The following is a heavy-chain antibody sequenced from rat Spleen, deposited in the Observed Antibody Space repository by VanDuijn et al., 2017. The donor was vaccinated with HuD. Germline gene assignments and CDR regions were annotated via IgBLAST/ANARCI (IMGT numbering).Heavy chain of an antibody. CDR1: GFIFSDYD. CDR2: ISTGGDIA. J-gene: IGHJ2*01. CDR3: KRHGVLRNWFAY. V-gene: IGHV5S13*01. Sequence: EVQLVESGGDLVQPGRSLKLSCSASGFIFSDYDMAWVRQAPTKGLEWIASISTGGDIAYYRGSVKGRFTISRDDAKNTQYLQMDSLGSDDTATYYCKRHGVLRNWFAYWGQGVMVTVSS. D-gene: IGHD1-11*01.